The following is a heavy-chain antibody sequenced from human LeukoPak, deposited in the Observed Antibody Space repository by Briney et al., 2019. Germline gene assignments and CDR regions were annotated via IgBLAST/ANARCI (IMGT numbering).Heavy chain of an antibody. Sequence: ASVKVSCKASGYTFSNYGINWVRQAPGQGLEWMGWISAYNGNTNYAQKLQGRVTMTTDTSTSTAYMELRSLRSDDTAVYYCAREGINYYGSSGYYDYWGQGTLVTVSS. CDR1: GYTFSNYG. CDR3: AREGINYYGSSGYYDY. V-gene: IGHV1-18*01. CDR2: ISAYNGNT. D-gene: IGHD3-22*01. J-gene: IGHJ4*02.